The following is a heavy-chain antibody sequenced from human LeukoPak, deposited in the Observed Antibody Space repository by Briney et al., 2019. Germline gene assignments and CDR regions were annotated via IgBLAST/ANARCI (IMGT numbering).Heavy chain of an antibody. D-gene: IGHD6-19*01. CDR1: GGSISTYY. Sequence: NPSETLSLTCTVSGGSISTYYWSWIRQPPGKGLEWIGYMYRTGSTNYNPSLKGRVTITPDTSKNQFSLRLTSVTAADTAVYYCAREGTYGWYNWFDPWGQGTLVTVSS. V-gene: IGHV4-59*01. CDR2: MYRTGST. J-gene: IGHJ5*02. CDR3: AREGTYGWYNWFDP.